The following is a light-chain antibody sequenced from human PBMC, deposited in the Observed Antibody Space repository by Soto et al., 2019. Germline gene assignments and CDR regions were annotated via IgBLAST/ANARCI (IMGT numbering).Light chain of an antibody. CDR3: QQYNNWPRT. J-gene: IGKJ1*01. Sequence: EIVMTQSPGTLSVSPGEGATLSCLARQSVSSNLAWYQQKPGQAPRLLIYGASTRATGIPARFSGSGSGTEFTLTISSLQSEDFAVYYCQQYNNWPRTFGQGTKVDI. CDR2: GAS. CDR1: QSVSSN. V-gene: IGKV3-15*01.